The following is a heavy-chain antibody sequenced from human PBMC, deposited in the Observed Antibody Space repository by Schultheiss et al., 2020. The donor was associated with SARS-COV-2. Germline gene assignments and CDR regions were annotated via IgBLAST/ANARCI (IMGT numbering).Heavy chain of an antibody. CDR3: ARGRYYDFWSGYYPPYYYYYYMDV. CDR2: IYHSGST. J-gene: IGHJ6*03. CDR1: GGSISSYY. Sequence: SQTLSLTCTVSGGSISSYYWGWIRQPPGKGLEWIGSIYHSGSTYYNPSLKSRVTISVDTSKNQFSLKLSSVTAADTAVYYCARGRYYDFWSGYYPPYYYYYYMDVWGKGTTVTVSS. V-gene: IGHV4-39*01. D-gene: IGHD3-3*01.